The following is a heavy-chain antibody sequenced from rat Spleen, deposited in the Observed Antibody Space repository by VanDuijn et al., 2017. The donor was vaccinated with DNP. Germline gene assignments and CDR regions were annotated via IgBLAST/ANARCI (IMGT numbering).Heavy chain of an antibody. J-gene: IGHJ2*01. D-gene: IGHD5-1*01. Sequence: EVQLVESGGGLVQPGRSLKLSCAASGFSFSDYDMAWVRQAPKEGLEWVSTITYVGSITYYRDSVKGRFTISRDNAKSTLYLQMDSLRSEDTATYYCATGGSPYYFDYWGQGVMVTVSS. CDR1: GFSFSDYD. CDR3: ATGGSPYYFDY. V-gene: IGHV5-7*01. CDR2: ITYVGSIT.